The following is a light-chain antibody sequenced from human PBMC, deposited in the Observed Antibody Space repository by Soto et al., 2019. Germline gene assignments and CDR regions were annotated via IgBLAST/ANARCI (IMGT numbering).Light chain of an antibody. J-gene: IGKJ4*01. V-gene: IGKV4-1*01. Sequence: DVVVTQSPVSLAVSLGERATINCKSSQSLLYSPDNKNYLAWYQQKQGQPPKLLIYWASTRASGLPARFNGSGSGTDFTLTITSLQADDVALYYCHQYYSLPLTFGGGTKEET. CDR1: QSLLYSPDNKNY. CDR3: HQYYSLPLT. CDR2: WAS.